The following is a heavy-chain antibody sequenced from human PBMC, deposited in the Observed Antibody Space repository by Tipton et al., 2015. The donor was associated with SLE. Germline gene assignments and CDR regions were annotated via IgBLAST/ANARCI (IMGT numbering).Heavy chain of an antibody. CDR1: GGSISSHY. V-gene: IGHV4-59*11. CDR2: IYYSGST. CDR3: ARGRGPYYQYYMDV. Sequence: TLSLTCTVSGGSISSHYWSWIRQPPGKGLEWIGYIYYSGSTYYNPSLKSRVTISVDTSKNQFSLKLSSVTAADTAVYYCARGRGPYYQYYMDVWGKGTTVTVSS. J-gene: IGHJ6*03.